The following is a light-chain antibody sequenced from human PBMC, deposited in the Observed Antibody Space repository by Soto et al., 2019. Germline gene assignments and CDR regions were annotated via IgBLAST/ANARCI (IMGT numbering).Light chain of an antibody. Sequence: QSALTQPASVSGSPGQSITISCTGTSIDVGSYNLVSWYQQHPGKAPKLMIYEGSKRPSGVSNRFSGSKSGNTASLTISGLQAEDEADYYCCSYAGSSTFVVFGGGTKPTVL. J-gene: IGLJ2*01. CDR1: SIDVGSYNL. CDR2: EGS. CDR3: CSYAGSSTFVV. V-gene: IGLV2-23*03.